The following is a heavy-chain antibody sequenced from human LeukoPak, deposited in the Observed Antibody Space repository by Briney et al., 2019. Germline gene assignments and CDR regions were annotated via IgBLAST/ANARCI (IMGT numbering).Heavy chain of an antibody. CDR1: GGTFSSYA. CDR2: IIPIFGTA. V-gene: IGHV1-69*05. J-gene: IGHJ4*02. CDR3: ARGKGDILTGLYYFDY. D-gene: IGHD3-9*01. Sequence: ASVKVSCKASGGTFSSYAISWVRQAPGQGLEWMGGIIPIFGTANYAQKFQGRVTITTDESTSTAYMELSSLRSEDTAAYYCARGKGDILTGLYYFDYWGQGTLVTVSS.